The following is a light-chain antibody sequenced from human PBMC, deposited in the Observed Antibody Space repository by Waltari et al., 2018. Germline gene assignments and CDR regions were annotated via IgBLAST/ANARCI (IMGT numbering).Light chain of an antibody. CDR2: DVS. CDR1: TSDVGGYNY. Sequence: QSALTQPATVSVSPGQSITISSTGTTSDVGGYNYVSWFQPHPGKAPQLLIYDVSKRPSGISYRFSGSKSGNTASLTISGLQAEDEADYYCCSYATRDSYVFGTGTKVTVL. J-gene: IGLJ1*01. V-gene: IGLV2-14*03. CDR3: CSYATRDSYV.